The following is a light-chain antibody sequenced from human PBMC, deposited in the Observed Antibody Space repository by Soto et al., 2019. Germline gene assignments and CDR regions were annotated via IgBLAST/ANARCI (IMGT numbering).Light chain of an antibody. CDR3: QQRDDWPPWT. Sequence: ESLLTQSPATVSLSPGEIATLSCRATQSVNNYVAWYQHKPGQSPRLLIYHAFNRAPGIPARFSGSGSGTDFTLTISSLEPEDFAVYYCQQRDDWPPWTFGQGTKVE. V-gene: IGKV3-11*01. CDR1: QSVNNY. J-gene: IGKJ1*01. CDR2: HAF.